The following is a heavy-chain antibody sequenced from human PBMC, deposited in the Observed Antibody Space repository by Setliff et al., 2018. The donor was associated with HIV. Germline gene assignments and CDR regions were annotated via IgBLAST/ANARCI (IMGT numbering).Heavy chain of an antibody. D-gene: IGHD3-10*01. CDR3: ARHGQYGSGSYYNRPFDY. CDR2: IYPADSDT. CDR1: GYSFTNYW. Sequence: PGESLKISCKGSGYSFTNYWIGWVRQVPGKGLEWMGIIYPADSDTRYSPSFQGQVTISADKSINTAYLQWSSLKASDTAMYYCARHGQYGSGSYYNRPFDYWGQGTLVTVSS. J-gene: IGHJ4*02. V-gene: IGHV5-51*01.